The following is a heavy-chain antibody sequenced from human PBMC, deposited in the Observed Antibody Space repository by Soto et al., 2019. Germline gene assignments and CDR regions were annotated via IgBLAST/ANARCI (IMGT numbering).Heavy chain of an antibody. Sequence: GGSLRLSCAASVFTFISYAMHWVRQAPGKGLEWVAVISYDGSNKYYADSVKGRFTISRDSSKNTLYLQMNSLRAEDTAVYYCARDGDYYVTYYFDYWGQGTLVTVSS. V-gene: IGHV3-30-3*01. J-gene: IGHJ4*02. CDR2: ISYDGSNK. CDR1: VFTFISYA. CDR3: ARDGDYYVTYYFDY. D-gene: IGHD3-10*02.